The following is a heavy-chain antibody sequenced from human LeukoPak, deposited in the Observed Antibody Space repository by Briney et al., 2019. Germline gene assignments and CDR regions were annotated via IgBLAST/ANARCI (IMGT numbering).Heavy chain of an antibody. D-gene: IGHD4-23*01. J-gene: IGHJ2*01. CDR2: IYYSGST. V-gene: IGHV4-59*01. CDR1: GGSISNYY. Sequence: LETLSLTCSVSGGSISNYYWSWVRQPPGKGLEWIGYIYYSGSTNYHPSLKSRVTISLDTSKNQISLKLSSVTTADTAVYYCARSVVTLYWYFDLWGRGTLVTVSS. CDR3: ARSVVTLYWYFDL.